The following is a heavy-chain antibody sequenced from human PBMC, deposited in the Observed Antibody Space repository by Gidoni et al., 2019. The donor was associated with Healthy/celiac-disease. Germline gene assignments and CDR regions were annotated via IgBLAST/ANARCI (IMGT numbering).Heavy chain of an antibody. CDR3: ARDFYDSSGYFHDAFDI. V-gene: IGHV1-69*12. CDR2: IIPIFGTA. D-gene: IGHD3-22*01. CDR1: GGTSSSEA. Sequence: QVQLVQSGAEVKKPGSSVKVSCKASGGTSSSEAISLVRQAPGKGLEWLGGIIPIFGTANYAQKFQGRVTITADESTSTAYMELSSLRSEDTAVYYCARDFYDSSGYFHDAFDIWGQGTMVTVSS. J-gene: IGHJ3*02.